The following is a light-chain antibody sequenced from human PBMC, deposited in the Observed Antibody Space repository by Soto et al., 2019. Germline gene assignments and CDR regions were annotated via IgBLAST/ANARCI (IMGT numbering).Light chain of an antibody. CDR3: QTWGTGIWV. CDR1: SGHSSYA. J-gene: IGLJ3*02. V-gene: IGLV4-69*01. CDR2: LTSDGSH. Sequence: QSVLTQSPSASASLGASVKLTCTLTSGHSSYAIAWHQQQPEKGPRYLMKLTSDGSHIKGDAIPDRFSGSSSGAERYLTISSLQSEDEADYYCQTWGTGIWVFGGGTKLTVL.